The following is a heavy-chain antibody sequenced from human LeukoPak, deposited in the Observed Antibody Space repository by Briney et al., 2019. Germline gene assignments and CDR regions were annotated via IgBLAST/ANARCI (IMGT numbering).Heavy chain of an antibody. D-gene: IGHD4-11*01. J-gene: IGHJ4*02. V-gene: IGHV4-59*12. Sequence: SETLSLTCTVSGGSISSYYWSWIRQPPGKGLEWIGYIYYSGSTYYNPSLKSRVTISVDSSENQFSLKLSSVTAADTAVYYCARYNDYFGDYSNWGQGTLVTVSS. CDR3: ARYNDYFGDYSN. CDR2: IYYSGST. CDR1: GGSISSYY.